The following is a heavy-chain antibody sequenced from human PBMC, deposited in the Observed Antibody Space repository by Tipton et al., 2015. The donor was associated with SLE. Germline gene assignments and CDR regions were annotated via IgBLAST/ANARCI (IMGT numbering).Heavy chain of an antibody. CDR1: GASITSSY. Sequence: TLSLPCTVSGASITSSYWSWIRQPPGKGLEWLGYIYYTGVTKYNPSLKSRVTMSVDTSKNQFSLRLSSVTSSDTAVYYCAKRRPPLDPWGQGTLVTVSS. J-gene: IGHJ5*02. CDR3: AKRRPPLDP. V-gene: IGHV4-59*08. CDR2: IYYTGVT.